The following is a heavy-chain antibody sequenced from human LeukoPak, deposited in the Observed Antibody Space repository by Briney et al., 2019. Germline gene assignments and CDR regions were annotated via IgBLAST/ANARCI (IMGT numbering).Heavy chain of an antibody. V-gene: IGHV3-30*18. J-gene: IGHJ4*02. CDR2: ISYDGSNK. CDR3: AKDPPAGYFDY. Sequence: PGGSLRLSCAASGFTFSSYGMHWVRQAPGKGLEWVAVISYDGSNKYYADSVKGRFTISRDNSKNTLYLQMNSLRAEDTAVYYCAKDPPAGYFDYWGQGTLVTVSS. D-gene: IGHD6-13*01. CDR1: GFTFSSYG.